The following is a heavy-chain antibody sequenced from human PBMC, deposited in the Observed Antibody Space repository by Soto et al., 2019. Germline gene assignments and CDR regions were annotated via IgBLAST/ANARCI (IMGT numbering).Heavy chain of an antibody. CDR3: AHSRLNS. Sequence: QNTLKESGPTLVKPTQTLTLTCTFSGFSLTTSGVGVGWIRQPPGKALEWLALIYWDDDERYSPSLKSRLTITQDTPKNQVVLTMTNMDPEDTATYYCAHSRLNSWGQGTLVTVSS. V-gene: IGHV2-5*02. J-gene: IGHJ4*02. CDR1: GFSLTTSGVG. D-gene: IGHD3-16*01. CDR2: IYWDDDE.